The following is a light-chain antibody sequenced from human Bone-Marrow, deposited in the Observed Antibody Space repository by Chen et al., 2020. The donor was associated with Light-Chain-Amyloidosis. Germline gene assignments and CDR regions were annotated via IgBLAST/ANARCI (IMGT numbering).Light chain of an antibody. CDR2: DDS. Sequence: SYVLTQPSSVSVAPGQTATIACGGNNIGSTSVHWYQQTPGQAPLLVVYDDSDRPSGIPERLSGSNSGNTATLTISRVEAGDEADYHCQVWDRSSDRPVFGGGTKLTVI. CDR1: NIGSTS. J-gene: IGLJ3*02. V-gene: IGLV3-21*02. CDR3: QVWDRSSDRPV.